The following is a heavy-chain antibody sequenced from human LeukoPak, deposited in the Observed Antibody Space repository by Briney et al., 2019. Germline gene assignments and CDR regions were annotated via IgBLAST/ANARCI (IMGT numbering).Heavy chain of an antibody. CDR2: IYTSGST. Sequence: PSQTLSLTCTVSGGPIRTGSYYWSWIRQPAGKGLEWIGRIYTSGSTNYNPSPNSRVTISVDTSKNQFSLKLSSVTAADTGVYYCARDYYDSSGYTYFQHWGQGTLVSLSS. CDR1: GGPIRTGSYY. D-gene: IGHD3-22*01. V-gene: IGHV4-61*02. CDR3: ARDYYDSSGYTYFQH. J-gene: IGHJ1*01.